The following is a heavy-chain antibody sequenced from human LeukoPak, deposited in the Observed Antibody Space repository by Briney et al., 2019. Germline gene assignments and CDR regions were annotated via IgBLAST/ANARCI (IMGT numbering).Heavy chain of an antibody. V-gene: IGHV4-4*07. J-gene: IGHJ4*02. CDR1: GGSISNYY. CDR2: IYTSGST. Sequence: SETLSLTCTVSGGSISNYYWTWIRQPAGKGLEWIGRIYTSGSTNYNPSLKSRVTISLDKSKNQFSLRLSSVTVADTAVYFCAKIGYSSGWFEVDSWGQGTLVTVSS. CDR3: AKIGYSSGWFEVDS. D-gene: IGHD6-19*01.